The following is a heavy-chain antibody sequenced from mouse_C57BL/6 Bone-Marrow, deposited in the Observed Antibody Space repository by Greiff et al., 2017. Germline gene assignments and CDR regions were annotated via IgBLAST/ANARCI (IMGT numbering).Heavy chain of an antibody. CDR3: TAGSIYVSWFAY. CDR1: GFTFSNYW. CDR2: IRLKSDNYAT. Sequence: EVQRVESGGGLVQPGGSMKLSCVASGFTFSNYWMNWVRQSPEKGLEWVAQIRLKSDNYATHYAESVKGRFTISRDDSKSSVYLQMNNLRAEDTGIYYCTAGSIYVSWFAYWGQGTLVTVSA. V-gene: IGHV6-3*01. J-gene: IGHJ3*01. D-gene: IGHD1-1*01.